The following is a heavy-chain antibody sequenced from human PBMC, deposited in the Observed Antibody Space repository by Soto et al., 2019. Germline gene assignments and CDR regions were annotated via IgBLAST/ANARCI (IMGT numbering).Heavy chain of an antibody. CDR1: GFVRSDYW. D-gene: IGHD2-2*01. CDR3: VRDGGYCSSSTCYSPRNHYFDS. Sequence: GGALRVYSGASGFVRSDYWMSWFRQAPGKGPEWVANIKFDGSEKQYVDSVRGRFTISRDNSRNSLFLQMNSLRAGDTAVYYCVRDGGYCSSSTCYSPRNHYFDSWGQGTLVPVTP. J-gene: IGHJ4*02. CDR2: IKFDGSEK. V-gene: IGHV3-7*03.